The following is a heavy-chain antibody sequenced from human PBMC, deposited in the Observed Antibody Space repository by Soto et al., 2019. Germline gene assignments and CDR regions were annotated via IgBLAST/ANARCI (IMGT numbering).Heavy chain of an antibody. Sequence: GGSLRLSCAASRFTFSSYGMHWVRQAPGKGLEWVAVIWYDGSNKYYADSVKGRFTISRDNSKNTLYLQMNSLRAEDTAVYYCARSEVPSSSWHFYYYYGMDVWGQGTTVTVSS. CDR1: RFTFSSYG. D-gene: IGHD6-13*01. V-gene: IGHV3-33*01. J-gene: IGHJ6*02. CDR2: IWYDGSNK. CDR3: ARSEVPSSSWHFYYYYGMDV.